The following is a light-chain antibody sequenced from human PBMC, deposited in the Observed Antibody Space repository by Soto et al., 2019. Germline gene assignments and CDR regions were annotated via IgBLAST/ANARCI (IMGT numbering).Light chain of an antibody. CDR1: QTISSW. Sequence: DIQMTQSPSTLSGSVGDRVTITCRASQTISSWLAWYQQKPGKAPKLLIYKASTLKSGVPSRFSGSVSGTEFTLTISRLQPDNFATYYGQHDNSYSGAFGQGAKGELK. CDR2: KAS. J-gene: IGKJ1*01. CDR3: QHDNSYSGA. V-gene: IGKV1-5*03.